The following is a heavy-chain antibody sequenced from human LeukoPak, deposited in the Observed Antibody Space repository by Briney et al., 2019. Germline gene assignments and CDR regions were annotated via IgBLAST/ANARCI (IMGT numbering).Heavy chain of an antibody. D-gene: IGHD6-13*01. CDR2: INPNNGGT. J-gene: IGHJ4*02. CDR1: GYTFTSYY. Sequence: VASVKVSCKASGYTFTSYYMHWVRQAPGQGLEWMGIINPNNGGTLYSQKFQGGVTMSRDTSISAVYMELNRLTTDDTAVYFCARGVATTGAKFFDYWGQGTLVTVSP. CDR3: ARGVATTGAKFFDY. V-gene: IGHV1-2*02.